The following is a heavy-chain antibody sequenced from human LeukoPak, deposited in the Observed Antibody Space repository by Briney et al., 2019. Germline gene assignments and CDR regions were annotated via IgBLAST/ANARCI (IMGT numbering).Heavy chain of an antibody. Sequence: SETLSLTCTVSGGSISSYCWSWIRQPPGKGLEWIGYIYYSGSTNYNPSLKSRVTISIDTSKNQFSLKLSSVTAADTAVYYCARVYSYGHLDYWGQGTLVTVSS. V-gene: IGHV4-59*01. D-gene: IGHD5-18*01. CDR2: IYYSGST. J-gene: IGHJ4*02. CDR1: GGSISSYC. CDR3: ARVYSYGHLDY.